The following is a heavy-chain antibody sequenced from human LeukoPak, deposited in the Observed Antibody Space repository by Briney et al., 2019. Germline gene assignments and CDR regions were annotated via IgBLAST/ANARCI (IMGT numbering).Heavy chain of an antibody. CDR3: ASRIIYDSSGYYEDY. Sequence: PSETLSLTCTVSGGSISSGSYYWSWIRQPAGKGLEWIGRIYTSGSTNYNPSLKSRVTISVDTSKNQFSLKLSSVTAADTAVYYCASRIIYDSSGYYEDYWGQGTLVTVSS. J-gene: IGHJ4*02. CDR1: GGSISSGSYY. D-gene: IGHD3-22*01. CDR2: IYTSGST. V-gene: IGHV4-61*02.